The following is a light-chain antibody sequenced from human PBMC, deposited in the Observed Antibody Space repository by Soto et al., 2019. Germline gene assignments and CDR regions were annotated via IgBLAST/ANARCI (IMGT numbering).Light chain of an antibody. V-gene: IGKV3-15*01. CDR2: GSA. CDR3: QQYHSWPA. CDR1: QSVSSS. J-gene: IGKJ1*01. Sequence: EIVLTQSPGTLSLSPGERATLSFRASQSVSSSLAWYQQRPGQAPRLLIYGSATRATGIPDRFSGSGSGTEFTLTISSLQSEDSAVYYCQQYHSWPAFGQGTKVDIK.